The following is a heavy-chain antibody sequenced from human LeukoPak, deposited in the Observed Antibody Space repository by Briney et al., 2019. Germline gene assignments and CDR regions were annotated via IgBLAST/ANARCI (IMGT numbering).Heavy chain of an antibody. Sequence: SETLSLTCTASGVSISSGDYYWSWIRQPPGKGLEWVGYMCYSGSTYYSPSLKSRLAISLDTSKNQFSLKLSSVTAADTAVYYCASYHFINGLTNGYFDYWGQGTLVTASP. V-gene: IGHV4-30-4*01. CDR1: GVSISSGDYY. CDR3: ASYHFINGLTNGYFDY. CDR2: MCYSGST. J-gene: IGHJ4*02. D-gene: IGHD2/OR15-2a*01.